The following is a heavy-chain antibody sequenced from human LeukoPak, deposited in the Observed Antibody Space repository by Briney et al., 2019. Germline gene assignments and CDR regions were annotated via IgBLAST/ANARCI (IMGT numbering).Heavy chain of an antibody. CDR3: AKEDCSGGRCYSLHY. J-gene: IGHJ4*02. V-gene: IGHV3-20*04. D-gene: IGHD2-15*01. Sequence: GGSLRLSCAASGFTFDDYGMTWVRQTPGRGLEWVSTINWNGGSTAYADSVKGRFTISRDNAKNSLYLQMNSLRAEDAAVYYCAKEDCSGGRCYSLHYWGQGTLVTVSS. CDR2: INWNGGST. CDR1: GFTFDDYG.